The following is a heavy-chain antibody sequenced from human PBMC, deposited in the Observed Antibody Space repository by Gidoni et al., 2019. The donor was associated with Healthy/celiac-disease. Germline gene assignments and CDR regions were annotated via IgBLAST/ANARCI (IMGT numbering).Heavy chain of an antibody. CDR3: ARWDQLTGYYYGMDV. CDR1: GLTFGSYS. CDR2: ISSSSCYV. Sequence: EVQLVGSGGGRVKPGGSLRPHCAAPGLTFGSYSMNWVRQAPGKGLEWVSSISSSSCYVYYADSVKCRFTIARDNAKNSLYLQMNSLRAEDTAVYYCARWDQLTGYYYGMDVWGQGTTVTVSS. D-gene: IGHD2-2*01. V-gene: IGHV3-21*01. J-gene: IGHJ6*02.